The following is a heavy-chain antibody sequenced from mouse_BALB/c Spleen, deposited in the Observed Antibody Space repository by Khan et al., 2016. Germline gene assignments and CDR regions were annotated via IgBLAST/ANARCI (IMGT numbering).Heavy chain of an antibody. CDR2: INPTTNYT. J-gene: IGHJ2*01. V-gene: IGHV1-7*01. Sequence: QVQLQQSGAELVKPGASVKMSCKASGYSFTAYWMHWIRQRPGQGLEWIGVINPTTNYTDYNQKFTHKATLTADKSSNTAYMQRSSLTSEESALYYYTLRSYCSFDDWGQGTTLSVSS. CDR3: TLRSYCSFDD. D-gene: IGHD1-1*01. CDR1: GYSFTAYW.